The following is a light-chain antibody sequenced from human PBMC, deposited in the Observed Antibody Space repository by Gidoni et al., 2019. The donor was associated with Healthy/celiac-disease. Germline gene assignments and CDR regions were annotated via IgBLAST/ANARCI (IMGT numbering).Light chain of an antibody. CDR3: QQYYSTPLT. V-gene: IGKV4-1*01. CDR1: QSVLYSSNNKNY. CDR2: WAS. Sequence: DIVMTQSPDSLAVSLGERATINCKSSQSVLYSSNNKNYLAWYQQKPGQPPKLLIYWASTRESGVPDRFSGSLQAEDVAVYYCQQYYSTPLTFGGGTKVEIK. J-gene: IGKJ4*01.